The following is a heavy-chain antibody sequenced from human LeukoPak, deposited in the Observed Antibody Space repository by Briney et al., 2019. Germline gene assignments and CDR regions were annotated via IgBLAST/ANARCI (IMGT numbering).Heavy chain of an antibody. Sequence: ASVKVSCKASGYTFTGYYIHWVRQAPGQGLEWMGWINPNSGGTNYAQQFQGRVTITRDTSISTAYMELSRLRSDDTAVYYCARVISGDENFQHWGQGTLVTVSS. J-gene: IGHJ1*01. CDR1: GYTFTGYY. CDR2: INPNSGGT. D-gene: IGHD3-10*01. V-gene: IGHV1-2*02. CDR3: ARVISGDENFQH.